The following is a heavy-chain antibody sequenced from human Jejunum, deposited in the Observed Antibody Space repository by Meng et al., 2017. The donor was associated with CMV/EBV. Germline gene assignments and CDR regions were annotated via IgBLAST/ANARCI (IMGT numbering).Heavy chain of an antibody. J-gene: IGHJ4*02. CDR3: ARGIASGDSGEDYFDS. CDR2: INWNGGRV. CDR1: TFANYA. D-gene: IGHD6-13*01. V-gene: IGHV3-20*03. Sequence: TFANYAMRWVRQAPGEGLEWVSGINWNGGRVRYIDTVKGRFTISRDNAKNVLYLQMSSLRAEDTALYYCARGIASGDSGEDYFDSWGQGTLVTVSS.